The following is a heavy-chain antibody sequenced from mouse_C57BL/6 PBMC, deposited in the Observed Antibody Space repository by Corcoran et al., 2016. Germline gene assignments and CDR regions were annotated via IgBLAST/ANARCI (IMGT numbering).Heavy chain of an antibody. CDR1: GYTFTSYG. Sequence: QVQLQQSGAELARPGASVKLSCKASGYTFTSYGISWVKQRTGQGLEWIGEIYPRSGNTYYNEKFKGKATLTADKSSSTAYMELRSLTSEDSAVYFCARKGYYLLDYYAMDYWGQGTSVTVSS. V-gene: IGHV1-81*01. D-gene: IGHD2-3*01. CDR2: IYPRSGNT. CDR3: ARKGYYLLDYYAMDY. J-gene: IGHJ4*01.